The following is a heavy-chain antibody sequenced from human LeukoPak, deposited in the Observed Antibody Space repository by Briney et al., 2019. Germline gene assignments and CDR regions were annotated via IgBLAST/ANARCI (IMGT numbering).Heavy chain of an antibody. V-gene: IGHV4-4*02. J-gene: IGHJ4*02. CDR3: AGREGARIAAAGDFDY. D-gene: IGHD6-13*01. Sequence: SETLSLTCAVSGGSISSSNWWSWGRQSPGKGLEWIGEIYHSGSTNYNPSLKSRVTISVDKSKNQFSLKLSSVTAADTAVYYCAGREGARIAAAGDFDYWGQGTLVTVSS. CDR1: GGSISSSNW. CDR2: IYHSGST.